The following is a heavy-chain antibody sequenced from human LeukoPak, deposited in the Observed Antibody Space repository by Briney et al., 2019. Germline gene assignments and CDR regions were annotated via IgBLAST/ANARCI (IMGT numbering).Heavy chain of an antibody. CDR1: GYSVAELS. CDR3: ATGLRIYDSGGHYY. CDR2: LHPEEGET. D-gene: IGHD3-22*01. Sequence: ASVRVSCKVSGYSVAELSMHWVRQARGKGLEWLGGLHPEEGETIYAQRFQGRVTMTEDTSTDTVYLELNSLRSEDTAVYYCATGLRIYDSGGHYYWGQGTLVTVSS. J-gene: IGHJ4*02. V-gene: IGHV1-24*01.